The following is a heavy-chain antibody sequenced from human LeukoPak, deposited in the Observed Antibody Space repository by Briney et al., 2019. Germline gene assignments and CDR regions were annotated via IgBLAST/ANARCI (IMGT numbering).Heavy chain of an antibody. CDR3: ARWRAAADY. CDR1: GGSISSYY. J-gene: IGHJ4*02. D-gene: IGHD6-13*01. V-gene: IGHV4-59*08. Sequence: SETLSLTCTVSGGSISSYYWSWIRQPPGKGLEWIGYIYYSGTTNYNPSLKSRVTISVDTSKNQFSLKLSSVTAADTAVYYCARWRAAADYWGQGTLVTVSS. CDR2: IYYSGTT.